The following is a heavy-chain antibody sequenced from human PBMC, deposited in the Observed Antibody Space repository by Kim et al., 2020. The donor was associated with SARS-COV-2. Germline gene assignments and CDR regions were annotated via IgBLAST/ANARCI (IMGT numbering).Heavy chain of an antibody. D-gene: IGHD2-15*01. CDR2: ISSSGSTI. V-gene: IGHV3-11*04. CDR3: ARRYCSGGSCYPGDDY. J-gene: IGHJ4*02. CDR1: GFTFSDYY. Sequence: GGSLRLSCAASGFTFSDYYMSWIRQAPGKGLEWVSYISSSGSTIYYADSVKGRFTISRDNAKNSLYLQMNSLRAEDTAVYYCARRYCSGGSCYPGDDYWGQGTLVTVSS.